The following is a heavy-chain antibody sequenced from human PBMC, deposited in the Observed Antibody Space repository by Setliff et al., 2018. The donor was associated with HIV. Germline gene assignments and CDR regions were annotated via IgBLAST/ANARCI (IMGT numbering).Heavy chain of an antibody. CDR2: LYYDGNT. CDR3: ARETIRSGHPSEAGFDF. V-gene: IGHV4-38-2*02. J-gene: IGHJ4*02. Sequence: SETLSLTCTVSAYSIRNGYYWGWIRQSPGKGLEWIGTLYYDGNTYYNPSLKSRVTMSVDTSKNQFSLNLNSVTAADTAVYYCARETIRSGHPSEAGFDFWGQGAQVTVSS. D-gene: IGHD6-19*01. CDR1: AYSIRNGYY.